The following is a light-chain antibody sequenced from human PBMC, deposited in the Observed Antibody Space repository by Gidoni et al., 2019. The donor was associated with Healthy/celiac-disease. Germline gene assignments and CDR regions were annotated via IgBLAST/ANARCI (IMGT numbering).Light chain of an antibody. CDR2: AAS. CDR3: QQSYSTPRT. V-gene: IGKV1-39*01. CDR1: QSISSY. J-gene: IGKJ2*01. Sequence: DIQMTQSPSSLPASLVDRVTITCRASQSISSYLNWYQQKPGKAPKRLIYAASSLQRGVPSRFSGSGPGTDFTLTISSLQPEDFATYYCQQSYSTPRTFGQGTKLEIK.